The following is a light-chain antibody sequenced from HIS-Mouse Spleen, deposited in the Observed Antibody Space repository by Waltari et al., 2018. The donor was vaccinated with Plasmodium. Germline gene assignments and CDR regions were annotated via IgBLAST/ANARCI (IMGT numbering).Light chain of an antibody. CDR1: SSAVGCYNS. Sequence: QSALTQPPSASGSPGQSVTISCTGTSSAVGCYNSVSWYQQHPGKAPKLIIYEVSKRPSGVPERFSGSKSGNTASLTVSGLQAEDEADYYCSSYAGSNNLVFGGGTKLTVL. CDR3: SSYAGSNNLV. V-gene: IGLV2-8*01. J-gene: IGLJ2*01. CDR2: EVS.